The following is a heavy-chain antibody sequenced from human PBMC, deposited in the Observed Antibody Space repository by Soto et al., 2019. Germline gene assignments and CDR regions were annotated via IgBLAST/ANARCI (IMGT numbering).Heavy chain of an antibody. D-gene: IGHD3-22*01. Sequence: PSETLSLTCTVSGGSISSSSYYWGWIRQPPGKGLEWIGNIYYSGSTNYNPSLKSRVTISIDTSKEEFSLNLNSVAAADTAVYYCAVSTGSSQYYFDSVGQGALVTVSS. CDR2: IYYSGST. V-gene: IGHV4-61*05. J-gene: IGHJ4*02. CDR3: AVSTGSSQYYFDS. CDR1: GGSISSSSYY.